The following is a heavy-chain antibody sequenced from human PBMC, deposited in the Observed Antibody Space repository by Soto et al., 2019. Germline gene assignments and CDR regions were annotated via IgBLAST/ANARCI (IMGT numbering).Heavy chain of an antibody. D-gene: IGHD4-4*01. V-gene: IGHV1-18*01. Sequence: QVQVMQSGAEVKKPGAAVKVACKASGYTFTNNGISRVRQAPGQGLEGMGWMNAYNGNTNYAQKVQGRVTMTTDTPATTAYMELKSLRSADTAVYFCARAQTPTERDYWGQGTLVTVSS. CDR1: GYTFTNNG. J-gene: IGHJ4*02. CDR2: MNAYNGNT. CDR3: ARAQTPTERDY.